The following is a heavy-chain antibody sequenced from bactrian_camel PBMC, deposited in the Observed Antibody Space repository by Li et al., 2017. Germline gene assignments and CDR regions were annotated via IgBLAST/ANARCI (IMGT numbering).Heavy chain of an antibody. D-gene: IGHD6*01. V-gene: IGHV3S1*01. CDR3: TAGRLEFGGMSDIPCSNDY. Sequence: HVQLVESGGGSVQSGGSLKLSCQVSGFTYKATCMGWFRQAPEKKREGVAVIRPSGEEQYYADSVKGRFTISHDNAKNILYLQMNSLIPEDTGLYYCTAGRLEFGGMSDIPCSNDYWGQGTQVTVS. CDR2: IRPSGEEQ. J-gene: IGHJ4*01. CDR1: GFTYKATC.